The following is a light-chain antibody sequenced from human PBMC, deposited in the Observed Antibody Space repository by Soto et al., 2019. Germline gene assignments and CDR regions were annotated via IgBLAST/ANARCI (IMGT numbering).Light chain of an antibody. Sequence: QSVLTQPASMSGSPGQSITISCTGTSSDIGRYNFVSWYQHHPGKAPKLIIYEATKRPSGVPYRFSGSKSGNTASLTISGLQAEEEADYYCTSYTITSPYVFGTGTKVTVL. CDR1: SSDIGRYNF. CDR2: EAT. V-gene: IGLV2-14*01. CDR3: TSYTITSPYV. J-gene: IGLJ1*01.